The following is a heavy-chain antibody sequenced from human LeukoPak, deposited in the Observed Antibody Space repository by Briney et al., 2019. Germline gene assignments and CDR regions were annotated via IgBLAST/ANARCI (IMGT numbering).Heavy chain of an antibody. J-gene: IGHJ6*03. Sequence: PGGSLRLSCAASGFSFRSYGMHWVRQAPGKGLEWVAYIQYDGSNQQYADSVKGRFSISRDNSKNTVYLQVNSLRAEDTAVYYCARNWNYEEYYYYYMDVWGKGTTVTVSS. D-gene: IGHD1-7*01. V-gene: IGHV3-30*12. CDR2: IQYDGSNQ. CDR3: ARNWNYEEYYYYYMDV. CDR1: GFSFRSYG.